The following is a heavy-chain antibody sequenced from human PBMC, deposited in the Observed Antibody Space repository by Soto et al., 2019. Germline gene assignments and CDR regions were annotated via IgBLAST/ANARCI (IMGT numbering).Heavy chain of an antibody. Sequence: PGASVKVSCKASGYTFTGYYMHWVRQAPGQGLEWMGWINPNSGGTNYAQKFQGRVTMTRDTSISTAYMELSRLRSDDTAVYYCARVLITGTTSGTPPFDPWGQGTLVTVSS. CDR2: INPNSGGT. V-gene: IGHV1-2*02. J-gene: IGHJ5*02. CDR3: ARVLITGTTSGTPPFDP. D-gene: IGHD1-7*01. CDR1: GYTFTGYY.